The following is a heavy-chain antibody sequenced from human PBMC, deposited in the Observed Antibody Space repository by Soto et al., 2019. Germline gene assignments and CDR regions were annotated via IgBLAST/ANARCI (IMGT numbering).Heavy chain of an antibody. V-gene: IGHV3-23*01. CDR2: ISDNGGST. Sequence: GGSLRLSCAASGFTFSSYGMSWVRQAPGKGLEWVSTISDNGGSTYYADSVKGRFTISRDYSKNTLYLQMNSLRAEDTAVYYCAKDAKWCDSTANDAFDIWGQGTMVTVS. D-gene: IGHD3-22*01. J-gene: IGHJ3*02. CDR1: GFTFSSYG. CDR3: AKDAKWCDSTANDAFDI.